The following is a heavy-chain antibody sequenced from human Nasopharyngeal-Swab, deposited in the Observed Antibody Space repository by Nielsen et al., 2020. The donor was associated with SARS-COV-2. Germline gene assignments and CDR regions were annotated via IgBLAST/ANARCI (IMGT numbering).Heavy chain of an antibody. J-gene: IGHJ6*02. Sequence: GGSLRLSCAASGFTVSSNYMSWVRQAPGKGLEWVSVIYSGGSTYYADSVKGRFTISRDNSKNTLYLQMNSLRAEDTAVYYCARDWYSSSGKRNYYGMDVWGQGTTVTVSS. V-gene: IGHV3-53*01. D-gene: IGHD6-6*01. CDR2: IYSGGST. CDR1: GFTVSSNY. CDR3: ARDWYSSSGKRNYYGMDV.